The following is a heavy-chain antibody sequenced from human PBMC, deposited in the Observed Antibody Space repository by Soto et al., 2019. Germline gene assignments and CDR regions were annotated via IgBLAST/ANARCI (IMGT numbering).Heavy chain of an antibody. V-gene: IGHV4-30-4*08. CDR1: GGSISSGYY. J-gene: IGHJ3*02. D-gene: IGHD2-2*01. CDR2: IYYSGNT. CDR3: ARGGIVVVPAAMGAFDI. Sequence: SETLSLTCTVSGGSISSGYYWSWIRQHPVKGLEWIGYIYYSGNTYYNPSLKSRVTTSVDRSKNQFSLKLSSVTAADTAVYYCARGGIVVVPAAMGAFDIWGQGTMVTVSS.